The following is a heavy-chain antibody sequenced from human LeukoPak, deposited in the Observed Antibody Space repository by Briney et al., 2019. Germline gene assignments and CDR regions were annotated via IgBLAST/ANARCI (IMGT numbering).Heavy chain of an antibody. V-gene: IGHV1-46*01. CDR1: GYTFTSYY. J-gene: IGHJ4*02. CDR3: ARAEMATTRGRIDY. D-gene: IGHD5-24*01. Sequence: GASVKVSCKSSGYTFTSYYMHWVRQAPGQGLEGMGIINPSGGSTSYAQKFQGRVTMTRDTSTSTVYMEMGSLRSEDTAVYYCARAEMATTRGRIDYWGQGTLVTVSS. CDR2: INPSGGST.